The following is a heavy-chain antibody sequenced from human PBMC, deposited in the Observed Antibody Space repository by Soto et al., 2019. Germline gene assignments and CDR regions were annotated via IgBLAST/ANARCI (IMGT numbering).Heavy chain of an antibody. Sequence: SETLSLTCGVSGNSISSRYCWAWIRQPPGKGLEWLGSIYHHGRTYYSPSLKSRVTVALDTSKNQFYLNLRSVTAADTAVYYCARDRRNFYDNSEYFDFWGRGMQVTVSS. D-gene: IGHD3-22*01. CDR1: GNSISSRYC. J-gene: IGHJ4*02. CDR2: IYHHGRT. CDR3: ARDRRNFYDNSEYFDF. V-gene: IGHV4-38-2*02.